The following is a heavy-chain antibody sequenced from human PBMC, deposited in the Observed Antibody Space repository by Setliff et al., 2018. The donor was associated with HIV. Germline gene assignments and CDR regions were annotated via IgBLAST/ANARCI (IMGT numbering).Heavy chain of an antibody. J-gene: IGHJ5*02. V-gene: IGHV4-4*02. Sequence: PSETLSLTCAVSGGSISSSNWWSWVRQPPGKGLEWIGEIYHSGGTNYNPSLKSRVTISLDKSKNHFSLELRSVTAADTAVYYCARVITMVWTTFDPWGQGTLVT. CDR3: ARVITMVWTTFDP. CDR2: IYHSGGT. CDR1: GGSISSSNW. D-gene: IGHD3-10*01.